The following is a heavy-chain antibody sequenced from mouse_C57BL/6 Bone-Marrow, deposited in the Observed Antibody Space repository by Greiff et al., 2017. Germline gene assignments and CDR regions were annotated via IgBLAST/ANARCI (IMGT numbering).Heavy chain of an antibody. CDR1: GFTFSDYG. Sequence: EVQRVESGGGLVKPGGSLKLSCAASGFTFSDYGMHWVRQAPEKGLEWVAYISSGSSTIYYADTVKGRFTISRDNAKNTLFLQMTSLRAEDTAMYYCAIIYYYGSSYVEGAMDYWGQGTSVTVSS. D-gene: IGHD1-1*01. CDR2: ISSGSSTI. V-gene: IGHV5-17*01. J-gene: IGHJ4*01. CDR3: AIIYYYGSSYVEGAMDY.